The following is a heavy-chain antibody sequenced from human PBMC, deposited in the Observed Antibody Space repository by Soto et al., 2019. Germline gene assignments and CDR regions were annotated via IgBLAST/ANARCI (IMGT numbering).Heavy chain of an antibody. CDR2: IYYSGST. D-gene: IGHD1-7*01. CDR3: ARQYNWNYGGWFDP. Sequence: PSETLSLTCTVSGGSIISCDYYWSLIRQPPGKGLEWIGYIYYSGSTYYNPSLKSRVTISVDTSKNQFSLKLSSVTAADTAVYYCARQYNWNYGGWFDPWGQGTLVTVSS. CDR1: GGSIISCDYY. V-gene: IGHV4-30-4*01. J-gene: IGHJ5*02.